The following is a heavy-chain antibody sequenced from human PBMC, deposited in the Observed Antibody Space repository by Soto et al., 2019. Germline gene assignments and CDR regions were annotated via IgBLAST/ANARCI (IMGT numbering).Heavy chain of an antibody. Sequence: QVQLQESGPGLVKPSETLSLTCTVSGGSISSYSWSWVRQPAGEGLEWIGRFYSSGRTDYNPSLKSRVSVSVDTSKNQFYLKLSSVTAADTAVYYCARMVRGQGVFDIWGQGTMVTVSS. D-gene: IGHD3-10*01. CDR1: GGSISSYS. CDR3: ARMVRGQGVFDI. V-gene: IGHV4-4*07. J-gene: IGHJ3*02. CDR2: FYSSGRT.